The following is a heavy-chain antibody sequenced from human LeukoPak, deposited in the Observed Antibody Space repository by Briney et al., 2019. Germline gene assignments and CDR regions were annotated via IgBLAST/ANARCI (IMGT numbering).Heavy chain of an antibody. CDR1: GFTVSSNY. Sequence: GSLRLSCAASGFTVSSNYMSWIRQPPGKGLEWIGYIYYSGSTNYNPSLKSRVTISVDTSKNHFSLKLSSVTAADTAVYYCAREPRRYCSSTSCLFDYWGQGTLVTVSS. J-gene: IGHJ4*02. CDR2: IYYSGST. CDR3: AREPRRYCSSTSCLFDY. D-gene: IGHD2-2*01. V-gene: IGHV4-59*02.